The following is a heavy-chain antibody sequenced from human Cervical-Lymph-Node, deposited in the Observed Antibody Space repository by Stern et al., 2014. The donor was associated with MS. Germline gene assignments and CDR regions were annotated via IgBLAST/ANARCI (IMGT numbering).Heavy chain of an antibody. CDR2: INPNSGVT. CDR1: GYTFTGYY. Sequence: VHLVESGAEVKKPGASVKVSCEASGYTFTGYYMHWVRQAPGQGLEWMGWINPNSGVTRFAQKFQGRVTMTGDTSSSISYMELSRLRSDDTAVYFCARGGFYLVDYWGQGTLVTVSS. J-gene: IGHJ4*02. D-gene: IGHD2/OR15-2a*01. V-gene: IGHV1-2*02. CDR3: ARGGFYLVDY.